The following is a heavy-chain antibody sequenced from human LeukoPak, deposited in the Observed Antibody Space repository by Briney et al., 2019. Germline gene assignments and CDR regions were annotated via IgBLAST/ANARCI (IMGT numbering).Heavy chain of an antibody. D-gene: IGHD1-26*01. CDR2: INPSCGST. J-gene: IGHJ3*02. CDR3: ARKGYSGSSPNDAFDI. CDR1: GYTFTSYY. V-gene: IGHV1-46*01. Sequence: PGGSLRLSCAASGYTFTSYYMHWVRQAPGQGLEGMGIINPSCGSTSYAQKFQGRVTMTRDMSTSTVYMELSSLRSEDPAVYYCARKGYSGSSPNDAFDIWGQGTMVTVSS.